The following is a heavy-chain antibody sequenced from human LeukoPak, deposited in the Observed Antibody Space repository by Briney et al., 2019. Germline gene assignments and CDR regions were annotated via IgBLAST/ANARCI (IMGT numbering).Heavy chain of an antibody. CDR3: ASCYSSGYALV. D-gene: IGHD5-18*01. CDR2: IYPGDSDT. CDR1: GNSLTSYW. Sequence: GKSLKISCKGSGNSLTSYWIGWVRQMPGKGLEWMGIIYPGDSDTRYSPSFQGQVTISADKSVSTAYLQWSSLKASDTAMYYCASCYSSGYALVWGQGTTVTVSS. J-gene: IGHJ6*02. V-gene: IGHV5-51*01.